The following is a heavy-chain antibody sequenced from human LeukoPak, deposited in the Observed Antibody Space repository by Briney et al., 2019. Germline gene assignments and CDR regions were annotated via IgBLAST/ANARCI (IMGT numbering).Heavy chain of an antibody. J-gene: IGHJ4*02. CDR2: ISYDGSNK. CDR1: GFTFSSYA. D-gene: IGHD3-9*01. V-gene: IGHV3-30-3*01. Sequence: PGGSLRLSCAASGFTFSSYAMHWVRQAPGKGLEWVAVISYDGSNKYYADSVKGRFTISRDNSKNTLYLQMNSLRAEDTAVYYCARASPSFSNYDILTGYYNWGQGTLVTVS. CDR3: ARASPSFSNYDILTGYYN.